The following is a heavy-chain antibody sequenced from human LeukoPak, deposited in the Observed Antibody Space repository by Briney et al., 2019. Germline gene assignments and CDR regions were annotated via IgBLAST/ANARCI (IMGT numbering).Heavy chain of an antibody. CDR3: ARGWPAHYCSGGSCYVSFDY. D-gene: IGHD2-15*01. Sequence: PSETLSLTCAVYGGSFSGYYWSWIRQPPGKELEWIGEINHSGSTNYNPSLKSRVTISVDTSKNQFSLKLSSVTAADTAVYYCARGWPAHYCSGGSCYVSFDYWGEGTLVTVSS. CDR1: GGSFSGYY. J-gene: IGHJ4*02. V-gene: IGHV4-34*01. CDR2: INHSGST.